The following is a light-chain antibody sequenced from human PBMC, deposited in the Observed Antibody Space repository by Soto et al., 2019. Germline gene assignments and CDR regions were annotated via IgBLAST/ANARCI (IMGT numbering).Light chain of an antibody. CDR1: QSVSSSY. CDR3: QQYGSSPLCT. J-gene: IGKJ1*01. Sequence: EIVLTQSPGTLSLSPGERATLSCRASQSVSSSYLAWYQQKPGQAPRLLIYGASSRATGIPDRFSGSGSGTDFTLTISRLEPEDFAVYYCQQYGSSPLCTFGQGTKVXIK. CDR2: GAS. V-gene: IGKV3-20*01.